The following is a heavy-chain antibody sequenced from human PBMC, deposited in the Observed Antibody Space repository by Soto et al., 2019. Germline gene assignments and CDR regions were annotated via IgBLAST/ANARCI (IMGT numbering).Heavy chain of an antibody. CDR1: GYTFIAYY. D-gene: IGHD1-7*01. CDR2: INPNSGVT. CDR3: ARVGDFARELVA. J-gene: IGHJ5*02. Sequence: ASVKVSCKASGYTFIAYYMHWVRQAPGQGLEWMEWINPNSGVTNYAQKFQDRVTLTRDTSISTAYMELDRLKSDDTAVYYCARVGDFARELVAWGQGTLVTVSS. V-gene: IGHV1-2*02.